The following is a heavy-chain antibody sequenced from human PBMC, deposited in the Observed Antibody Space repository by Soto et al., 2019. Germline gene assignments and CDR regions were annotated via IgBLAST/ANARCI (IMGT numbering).Heavy chain of an antibody. CDR1: VGTISIRGYS. CDR3: ARVPTP. J-gene: IGHJ5*02. CDR2: IYHSGST. Sequence: SLTPPLNYAVSVGTISIRGYSWSWIRQPPGKGLEWIGYIYHSGSTYYNPSLKSRVTISVDRSKNQFSLKLSSVTAADTAVYYCARVPTPWGQGTLVTVS. V-gene: IGHV4-30-2*01.